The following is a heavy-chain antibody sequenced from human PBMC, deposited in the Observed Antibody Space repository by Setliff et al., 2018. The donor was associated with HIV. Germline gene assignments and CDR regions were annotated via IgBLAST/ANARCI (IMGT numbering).Heavy chain of an antibody. V-gene: IGHV4-38-2*02. J-gene: IGHJ3*02. CDR1: GYSISSDYY. D-gene: IGHD4-17*01. Sequence: TLSLTCSVSGYSISSDYYWGWLRQSPGKGLDWIGTIYHSGSTYYNPALKSRVTISVDPSTEQFSLKLSSVTAADTAVYYCARETVQRKSDAFDIWGQGTMVTVS. CDR3: ARETVQRKSDAFDI. CDR2: IYHSGST.